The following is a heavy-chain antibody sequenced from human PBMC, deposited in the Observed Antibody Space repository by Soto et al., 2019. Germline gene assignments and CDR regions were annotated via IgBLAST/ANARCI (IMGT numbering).Heavy chain of an antibody. CDR2: IAVSGGSS. D-gene: IGHD6-19*01. Sequence: VGSLRLSCAASGFTFSNYAMSCVRQAPGKGLEWVSAIAVSGGSSYSADSVKGRFTISRDNSKNTLYLQMNSLRAEDTAVYYCAKAGLYSSGWYVFDYWGQGTLVT. J-gene: IGHJ4*02. CDR3: AKAGLYSSGWYVFDY. CDR1: GFTFSNYA. V-gene: IGHV3-23*01.